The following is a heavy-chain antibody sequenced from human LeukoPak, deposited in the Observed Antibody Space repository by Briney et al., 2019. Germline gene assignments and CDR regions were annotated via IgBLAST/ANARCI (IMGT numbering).Heavy chain of an antibody. Sequence: SEALSLTCTVSGGSISSSDYYWDWIRQPPGKGLEWIGNLYDSGSTYYNPSLQSRVTISVDTSSNQFSLKLSSVTAADTALYYCARRQTTMVRGSDAFDIWGQGTMVTVSS. CDR1: GGSISSSDYY. J-gene: IGHJ3*02. V-gene: IGHV4-39*01. D-gene: IGHD3-10*01. CDR3: ARRQTTMVRGSDAFDI. CDR2: LYDSGST.